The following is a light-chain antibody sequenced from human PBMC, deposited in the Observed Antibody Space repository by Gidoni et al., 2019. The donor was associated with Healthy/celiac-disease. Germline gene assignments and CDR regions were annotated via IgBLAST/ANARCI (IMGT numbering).Light chain of an antibody. CDR2: AAS. CDR3: QQSYT. V-gene: IGKV1-39*01. Sequence: DIQMTQSPSSLSESVGDRVTITCQASQSISSYLNWYQQKPGKAPKLLIYAASSLQSGVPSRFSGSGSVTDFTLTISSLQPEDFATYYCQQSYTFGGGTKVEIK. CDR1: QSISSY. J-gene: IGKJ4*01.